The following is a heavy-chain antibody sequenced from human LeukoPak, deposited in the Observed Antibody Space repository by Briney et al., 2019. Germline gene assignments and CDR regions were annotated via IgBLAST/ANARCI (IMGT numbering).Heavy chain of an antibody. V-gene: IGHV1-69*01. CDR2: IIPIFGTA. Sequence: ASVKVCCKASGDTFSSYAISWVRQAPGQGLEWMGGIIPIFGTANYAQKFQGRVTITADESTSTAYMELSSLRSEDTAVYYCARGGITMVRGVITPYYFDSWGQGTLVTVSS. CDR3: ARGGITMVRGVITPYYFDS. J-gene: IGHJ4*02. D-gene: IGHD3-10*01. CDR1: GDTFSSYA.